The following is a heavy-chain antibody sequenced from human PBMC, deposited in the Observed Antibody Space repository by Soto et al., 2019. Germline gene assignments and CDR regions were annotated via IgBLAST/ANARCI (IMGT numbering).Heavy chain of an antibody. J-gene: IGHJ4*01. Sequence: ESLSLACAVSGYSISIGSYWAWIRQPPGKGPEWIASIYHGGTTFYNPSLKIRITISVDTSNNQFSLKLTSVTAADTAVYYCARVNVMVVAGSTFDYWGHGTLVTVSS. V-gene: IGHV4-38-2*01. CDR1: GYSISIGSY. D-gene: IGHD6-19*01. CDR3: ARVNVMVVAGSTFDY. CDR2: IYHGGTT.